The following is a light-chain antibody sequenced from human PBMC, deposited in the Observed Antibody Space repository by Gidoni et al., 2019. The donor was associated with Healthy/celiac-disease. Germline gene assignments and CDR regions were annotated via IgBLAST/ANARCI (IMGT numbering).Light chain of an antibody. V-gene: IGLV1-40*01. Sequence: QSVLTQPPSVSVAPGQRVTIPCTGSSSNIGAGYDVPWYQQLPGTSPKLLTHGTSNRPSGVPARFSGSKSGTSASLAITGLQAEDGADYYCQSYDSSLSGSWVFGGGTKLTVL. CDR1: SSNIGAGYD. J-gene: IGLJ3*02. CDR2: GTS. CDR3: QSYDSSLSGSWV.